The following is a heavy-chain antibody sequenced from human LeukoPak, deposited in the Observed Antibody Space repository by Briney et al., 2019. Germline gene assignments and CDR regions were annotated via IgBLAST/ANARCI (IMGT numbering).Heavy chain of an antibody. CDR1: NYPFTRYG. Sequence: VSVKVSCKASNYPFTRYGISWVRQAPGQGLEWMGWISGSNGNTNYAQKFQGRVSMTADASTGTAYLELRSLRSDDTAVYYCARSGRGTYYYFDLWGQGTLVTVSS. V-gene: IGHV1-18*01. CDR2: ISGSNGNT. CDR3: ARSGRGTYYYFDL. J-gene: IGHJ4*02. D-gene: IGHD1-26*01.